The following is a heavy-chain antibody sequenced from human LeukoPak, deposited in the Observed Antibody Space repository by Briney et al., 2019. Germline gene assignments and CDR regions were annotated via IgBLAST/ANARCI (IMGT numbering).Heavy chain of an antibody. V-gene: IGHV4-39*01. CDR3: AKVGFKAYYYYYMDV. D-gene: IGHD1-26*01. Sequence: SETLSLTCTVSGDSISSSIYYWAWIRQPPGKGLEWIGNIYHSGSTYYNPSLQSRVSISVDTAKAQFSLRLSSVTAADTAVYYCAKVGFKAYYYYYMDVWGKGTTVTISS. CDR1: GDSISSSIYY. CDR2: IYHSGST. J-gene: IGHJ6*03.